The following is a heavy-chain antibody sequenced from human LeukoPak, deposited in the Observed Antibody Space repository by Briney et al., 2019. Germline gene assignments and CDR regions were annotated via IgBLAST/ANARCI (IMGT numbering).Heavy chain of an antibody. V-gene: IGHV1-8*01. D-gene: IGHD5-24*01. CDR3: ARGIEMSASP. CDR2: MDPNSGNT. J-gene: IGHJ1*01. CDR1: GYTFVSHD. Sequence: ASVRVSCKASGYTFVSHDINWVRQATGQGLEWMGRMDPNSGNTDYAQKFQGRVTMTRNTSISTAYMELSSLRSEDTAVYYCARGIEMSASPWGQGTLFTVSS.